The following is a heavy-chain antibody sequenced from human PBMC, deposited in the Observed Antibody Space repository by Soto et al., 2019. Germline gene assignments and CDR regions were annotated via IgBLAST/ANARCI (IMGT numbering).Heavy chain of an antibody. J-gene: IGHJ4*02. CDR3: AGMRYYYGSGSYESADVFDY. D-gene: IGHD3-10*01. V-gene: IGHV4-31*03. CDR2: IYYSGST. Sequence: PSETLSLTCTVSGGSISSGGYYWSWIRQHPGKGLEWIGYIYYSGSTYYNPSLKSRVTISVDASKNQFSLKLSSVTAADTAVYYCAGMRYYYGSGSYESADVFDYWGQGTLVTVSS. CDR1: GGSISSGGYY.